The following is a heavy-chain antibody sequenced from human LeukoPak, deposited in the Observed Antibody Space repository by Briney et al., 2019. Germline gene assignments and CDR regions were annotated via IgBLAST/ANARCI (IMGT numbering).Heavy chain of an antibody. J-gene: IGHJ4*02. CDR3: ARAGGFFSPFGY. CDR2: VYYSGST. D-gene: IGHD3-3*01. V-gene: IGHV4-59*11. Sequence: SENLSLTCSVSGGSISSHYWSWIRQPPGKGLEWIGYVYYSGSTNYNPSLKSRVTISVDTSKNQFSLKLSSVTAADTAVYYCARAGGFFSPFGYWGQGTLVTVSS. CDR1: GGSISSHY.